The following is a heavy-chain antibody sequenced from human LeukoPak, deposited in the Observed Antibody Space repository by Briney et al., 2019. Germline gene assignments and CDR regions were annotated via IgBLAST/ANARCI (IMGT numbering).Heavy chain of an antibody. Sequence: ASVKVSCKASGYTFNSYGISWVRQAPGQGLEWMGWISGYSGNTNYEHKLQGRVTMTTDTSTNTAYMELRSLRSDDTAVYYCARSLPNYYDSSGSHAFDIWGQGTMVTVSS. CDR1: GYTFNSYG. CDR2: ISGYSGNT. D-gene: IGHD3-22*01. V-gene: IGHV1-18*01. CDR3: ARSLPNYYDSSGSHAFDI. J-gene: IGHJ3*02.